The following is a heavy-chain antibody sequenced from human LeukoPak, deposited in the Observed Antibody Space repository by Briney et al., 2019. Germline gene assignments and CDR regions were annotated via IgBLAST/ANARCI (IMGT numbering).Heavy chain of an antibody. Sequence: PGGSLRLSCAASGFTFSSYAMHWVRQAPGKGLEWVAVISYDGSNKYYADSVKGRFTISRDNSKNTLYLQMNSLRAEDTAVYYCAKDIVVVPAAIDYYYYYGMDVWGQGTTVTVSS. D-gene: IGHD2-2*01. V-gene: IGHV3-30-3*01. CDR2: ISYDGSNK. J-gene: IGHJ6*02. CDR1: GFTFSSYA. CDR3: AKDIVVVPAAIDYYYYYGMDV.